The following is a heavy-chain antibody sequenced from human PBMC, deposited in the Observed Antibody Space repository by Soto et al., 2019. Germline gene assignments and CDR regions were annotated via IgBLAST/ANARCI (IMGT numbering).Heavy chain of an antibody. CDR3: ARAITIFGVVITPALNY. CDR2: ISYDGSNK. Sequence: GGSLRLSCAASGFTFSSYAMHWVRQAPGKGLEWVAVISYDGSNKYYADSVKGRFTISRDNSKNTLYLQMNSLRAEDTAVYYCARAITIFGVVITPALNYWGQGTLVTVSS. CDR1: GFTFSSYA. D-gene: IGHD3-3*01. J-gene: IGHJ4*02. V-gene: IGHV3-30-3*01.